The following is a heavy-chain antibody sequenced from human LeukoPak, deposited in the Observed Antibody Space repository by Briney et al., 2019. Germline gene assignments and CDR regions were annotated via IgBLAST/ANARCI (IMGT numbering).Heavy chain of an antibody. V-gene: IGHV4-61*02. CDR1: GGSISSGSYY. CDR3: ARSGGSGSYYMGRYYYYMDV. CDR2: IYTSGST. J-gene: IGHJ6*03. Sequence: SQTLSLTCTASGGSISSGSYYWSWIRQPAGKGLEWIGRIYTSGSTNYNPSLKSRVTISVDTSKNQFSLKLSSVTAADTAVYYCARSGGSGSYYMGRYYYYMDVWGKGTTVTISS. D-gene: IGHD3-10*01.